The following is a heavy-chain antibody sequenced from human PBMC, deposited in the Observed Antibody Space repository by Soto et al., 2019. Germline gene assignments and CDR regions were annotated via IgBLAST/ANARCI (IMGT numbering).Heavy chain of an antibody. D-gene: IGHD6-19*01. V-gene: IGHV5-10-1*01. CDR2: IDPSDSYT. CDR1: GYSFTSYL. Sequence: PGESLKISFKGSGYSFTSYLISWVRQMPVKGLEWMGRIDPSDSYTNYSPSFQGHVTISADKSISTAYLQWSSLKASDTAMYYCARRGGQRLNNWFDPCGQRTLVAVYS. CDR3: ARRGGQRLNNWFDP. J-gene: IGHJ5*02.